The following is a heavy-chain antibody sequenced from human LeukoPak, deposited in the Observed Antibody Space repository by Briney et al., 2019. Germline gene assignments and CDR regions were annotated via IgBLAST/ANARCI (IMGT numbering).Heavy chain of an antibody. CDR1: GFTFSSYE. CDR3: ARRTDYGDPQVKLDY. CDR2: VSDNGGRT. Sequence: PGGTLRLSCAASGFTFSSYEMNWVRQAPGKGLEWVSAVSDNGGRTYYADSVKGRFTISRDNSKNTLYLQMNSLRAGDTAVYYCARRTDYGDPQVKLDYWGQGTLVTVSS. D-gene: IGHD4-17*01. V-gene: IGHV3-23*01. J-gene: IGHJ4*02.